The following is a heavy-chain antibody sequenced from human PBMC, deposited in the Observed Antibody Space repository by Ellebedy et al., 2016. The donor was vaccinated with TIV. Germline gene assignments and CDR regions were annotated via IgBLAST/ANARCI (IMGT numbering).Heavy chain of an antibody. V-gene: IGHV3-66*01. Sequence: GESLKISCTAAGFTVSNKYMSWVRQAPGRGLEWVASVHTGGGSYYADPVKGRFTISRDHSKNMVYLQMNSLRAEDTAVYYCARDIFYGAGRFFDYWGQGTLVTVSA. J-gene: IGHJ4*02. CDR1: GFTVSNKY. CDR2: VHTGGGS. D-gene: IGHD3-10*01. CDR3: ARDIFYGAGRFFDY.